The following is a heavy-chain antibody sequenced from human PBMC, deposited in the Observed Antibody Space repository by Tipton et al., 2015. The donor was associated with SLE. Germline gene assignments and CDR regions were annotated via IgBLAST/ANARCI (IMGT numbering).Heavy chain of an antibody. J-gene: IGHJ4*02. Sequence: TLSLTCAVSGGSISSSNWWSWVRQPPGKGLEWIGEIYHSGSTNYNPSIKSRVTISVDKSKNQFSLKLSFVTAADTAVYYCARVWRQLANYFDYWGQGSLVTVSS. CDR3: ARVWRQLANYFDY. CDR2: IYHSGST. V-gene: IGHV4-4*02. D-gene: IGHD6-6*01. CDR1: GGSISSSNW.